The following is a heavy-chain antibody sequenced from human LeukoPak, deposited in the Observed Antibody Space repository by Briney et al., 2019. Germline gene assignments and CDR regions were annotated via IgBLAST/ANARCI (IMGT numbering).Heavy chain of an antibody. CDR1: GFTFNNYA. J-gene: IGHJ4*02. CDR3: AKSPGQIQLDYFDY. CDR2: ISGSGVTT. Sequence: GGSLRLSCAASGFTFNNYAMSWVRQAPGMGLEWVSTISGSGVTTYYADSVRGRFTISRDNSKTTLYLQLDSLRPEDMAIYYCAKSPGQIQLDYFDYWGQGTLVAVSS. D-gene: IGHD1-1*01. V-gene: IGHV3-23*01.